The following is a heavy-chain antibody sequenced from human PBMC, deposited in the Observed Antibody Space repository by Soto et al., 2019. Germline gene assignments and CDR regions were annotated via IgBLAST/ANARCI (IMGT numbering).Heavy chain of an antibody. Sequence: ASVKVSCKASGGTFSSYVISWVRQAPGQGLEWMGGIIPIFGTANYAQKFQGRVTITADKSTSTAYMELSSLRSEDTAVCYCARGASATRVVPAAITSPFDYWGQGTLVTVSS. D-gene: IGHD2-2*02. CDR2: IIPIFGTA. J-gene: IGHJ4*02. CDR3: ARGASATRVVPAAITSPFDY. CDR1: GGTFSSYV. V-gene: IGHV1-69*06.